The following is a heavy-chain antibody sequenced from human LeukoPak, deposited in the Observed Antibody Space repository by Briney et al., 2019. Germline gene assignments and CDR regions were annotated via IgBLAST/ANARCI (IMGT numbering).Heavy chain of an antibody. Sequence: SGGSLRLSCAASGFAFSNYAMNWVRQAPGKGLEWVSSLSESGDVTSYADSVKGRFTISRDNSRNILHLQISSLRAEDTAIYYCAKQFVDIWGQGTLVIVSS. CDR2: LSESGDVT. D-gene: IGHD5-24*01. V-gene: IGHV3-23*01. CDR1: GFAFSNYA. CDR3: AKQFVDI. J-gene: IGHJ5*02.